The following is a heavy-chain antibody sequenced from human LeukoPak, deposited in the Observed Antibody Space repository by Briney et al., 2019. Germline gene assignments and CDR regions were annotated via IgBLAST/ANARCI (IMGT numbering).Heavy chain of an antibody. V-gene: IGHV4-34*01. Sequence: PSETLSLTCAVYGGSFSGYCWSWIRQPPGKGLEWIGEINHSGSTNYNPSLKSRVTISVDTSHNHLSLQLSSVTAADKDVYYCARRDVLRYFDWPDDALDIWGQGTMVTVPS. D-gene: IGHD3-9*01. CDR1: GGSFSGYC. CDR2: INHSGST. J-gene: IGHJ3*02. CDR3: ARRDVLRYFDWPDDALDI.